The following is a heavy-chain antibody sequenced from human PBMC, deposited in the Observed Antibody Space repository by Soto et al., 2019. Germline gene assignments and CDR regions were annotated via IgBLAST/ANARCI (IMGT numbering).Heavy chain of an antibody. D-gene: IGHD3-22*01. CDR1: GGSISSSNW. J-gene: IGHJ4*02. CDR2: IYHSGST. V-gene: IGHV4-4*02. Sequence: SETLSLTCAVSGGSISSSNWWSWVRQPPGKGLEWIGEIYHSGSTNYNPSLKSRVTISVDKSKNQFSLKLSSVTAADTAVYYCARTYYYDSSGGDYWGQGTLVTVSS. CDR3: ARTYYYDSSGGDY.